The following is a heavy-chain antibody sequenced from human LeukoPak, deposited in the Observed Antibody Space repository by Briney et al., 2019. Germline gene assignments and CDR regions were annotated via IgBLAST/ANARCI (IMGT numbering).Heavy chain of an antibody. D-gene: IGHD2-15*01. Sequence: ASVKVSCKASGYTFTSYGISWVRQAPGQGLEWMGWINPNSGGTNYAQKFQGRVTMTRDTSISTAYMELSRLRSDDTAVYYCARAATIHWFDPWGQGTLVTVSS. CDR2: INPNSGGT. CDR1: GYTFTSYG. J-gene: IGHJ5*02. V-gene: IGHV1-2*02. CDR3: ARAATIHWFDP.